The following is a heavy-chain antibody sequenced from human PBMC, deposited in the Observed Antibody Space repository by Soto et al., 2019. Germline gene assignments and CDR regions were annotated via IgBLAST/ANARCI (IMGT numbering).Heavy chain of an antibody. CDR2: INPKSGGT. Sequence: ASVKVSCKASGYSFTDYHIHWVRQAPGKGLEWLGRINPKSGGTSTAQKFQGWVTMTTDTSISTASMELTRLTSDDTAIYYCARGDSTDCSNGVCSFFYNHDMDVWGQGTTVTVSS. V-gene: IGHV1-2*04. CDR3: ARGDSTDCSNGVCSFFYNHDMDV. D-gene: IGHD2-8*01. CDR1: GYSFTDYH. J-gene: IGHJ6*02.